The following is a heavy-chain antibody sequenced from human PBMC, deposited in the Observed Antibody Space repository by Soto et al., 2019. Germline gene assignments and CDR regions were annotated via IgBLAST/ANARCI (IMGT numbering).Heavy chain of an antibody. J-gene: IGHJ5*02. D-gene: IGHD6-19*01. Sequence: GSGPTLVNPTQTLTLTRTFSGFSLSTNGVRVGWIRQAPGMALEWLAIIFWNDEKYYSPSLQSRLTITKDTSKNQVVLTMTNMDPVDTATYYCAHRRVGSSDWYDWFEPWGQGMLVTVSS. V-gene: IGHV2-5*01. CDR2: IFWNDEK. CDR3: AHRRVGSSDWYDWFEP. CDR1: GFSLSTNGVR.